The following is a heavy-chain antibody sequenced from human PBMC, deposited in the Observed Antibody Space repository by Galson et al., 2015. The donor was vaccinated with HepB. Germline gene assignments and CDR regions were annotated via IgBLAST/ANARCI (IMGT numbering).Heavy chain of an antibody. V-gene: IGHV1-18*01. J-gene: IGHJ1*01. Sequence: SVKVSCKASGYTFTRFNVSWVRQAPGQGLEWMGWINTNNGKTDYGQNFYDRLTLTTDTSTSTAFMELRNLRIDDTAVYYCARDSSFRESFVCDHWGHVTLVTVPS. CDR2: INTNNGKT. D-gene: IGHD2-2*01. CDR1: GYTFTRFN. CDR3: ARDSSFRESFVCDH.